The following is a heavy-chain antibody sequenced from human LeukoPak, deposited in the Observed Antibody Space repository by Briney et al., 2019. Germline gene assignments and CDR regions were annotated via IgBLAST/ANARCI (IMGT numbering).Heavy chain of an antibody. CDR1: GFTFTNFW. Sequence: GGSLRLSCAASGFTFTNFWMAWVRQAPGKGLEWLANIKQDGSEQYYVDSVKGRFSISRDSATNSLYLQMSSLRAEDTAVYYCATRYCTISACRASSYKSFDVWGKGTTVTVSS. CDR3: ATRYCTISACRASSYKSFDV. D-gene: IGHD2-8*01. J-gene: IGHJ6*04. CDR2: IKQDGSEQ. V-gene: IGHV3-7*01.